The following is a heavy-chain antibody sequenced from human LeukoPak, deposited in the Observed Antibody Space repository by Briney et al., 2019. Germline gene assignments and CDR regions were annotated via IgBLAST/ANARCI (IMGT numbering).Heavy chain of an antibody. D-gene: IGHD4-17*01. CDR2: ISSSGSTI. Sequence: GGSLRLSCAASGFTFSSYEMNWVRQAPGKGLEWVSYISSSGSTIYYADSVKGRFTISRDNAKNTLYLQMNSLRAEDTAVYYCARPRTTVTTTLGYDYWGQGTLVTVSS. V-gene: IGHV3-48*03. CDR1: GFTFSSYE. CDR3: ARPRTTVTTTLGYDY. J-gene: IGHJ4*02.